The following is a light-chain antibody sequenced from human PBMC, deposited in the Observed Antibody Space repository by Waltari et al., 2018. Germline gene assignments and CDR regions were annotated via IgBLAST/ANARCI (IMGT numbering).Light chain of an antibody. CDR2: GAS. V-gene: IGKV3-20*01. J-gene: IGKJ4*01. CDR1: QSVSSNY. Sequence: EIVLTQSPGTLSLSPGERAALSCMASQSVSSNYLAWYQQKPGQAPRLLIYGASTRATGSPDRFSGAGSGTDFTLTISRLEPEDFAVYYCQQYGSSRFTFGGGTKVEIK. CDR3: QQYGSSRFT.